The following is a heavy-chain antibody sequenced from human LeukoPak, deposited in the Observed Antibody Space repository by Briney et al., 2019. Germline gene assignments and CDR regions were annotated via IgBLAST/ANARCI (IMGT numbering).Heavy chain of an antibody. J-gene: IGHJ4*02. V-gene: IGHV4-61*01. CDR1: GGSASSGSYY. CDR2: IYYSGST. D-gene: IGHD5-18*01. CDR3: ARDGRGYSYPDY. Sequence: SETLSLTCTVSGGSASSGSYYWSWIRQPPGKGLEWIGYIYYSGSTNYNPSLKSRVTISVDTSKNQFSLKLSSVTAADTAVYYCARDGRGYSYPDYWGQGTLVTVSS.